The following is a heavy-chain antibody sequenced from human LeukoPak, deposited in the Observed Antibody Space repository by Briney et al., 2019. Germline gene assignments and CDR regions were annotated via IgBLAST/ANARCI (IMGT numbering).Heavy chain of an antibody. CDR2: ISSSSSYI. CDR1: GFTFSSYS. CDR3: ARDNSLGELSLTPGYFDY. Sequence: GGSLRLSCAASGFTFSSYSMNWVRQAPGKGLEWVSSISSSSSYIYYADSVKGRFTISRDNAKNSLYLQMNSLRAEDTAVYYCARDNSLGELSLTPGYFDYWGQGTRVTVSS. D-gene: IGHD3-16*02. J-gene: IGHJ4*02. V-gene: IGHV3-21*01.